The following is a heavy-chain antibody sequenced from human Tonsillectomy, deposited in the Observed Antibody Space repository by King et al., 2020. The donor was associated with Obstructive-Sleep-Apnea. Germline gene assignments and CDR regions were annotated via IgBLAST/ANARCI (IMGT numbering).Heavy chain of an antibody. Sequence: VQLVESCGGVVQPGRSLRLSCAASGFMFNIYTMYLVRQSPGKGLVWVAGIGNDVRNNHHDESLKGRFTISRDTSQNTLYLQMKSLRVEDTAVYYCARVAYVWGSFRYTAPVDYWGQGTLVTVSS. V-gene: IGHV3-30*04. CDR1: GFMFNIYT. CDR3: ARVAYVWGSFRYTAPVDY. J-gene: IGHJ4*02. D-gene: IGHD3-16*02. CDR2: IGNDVRNN.